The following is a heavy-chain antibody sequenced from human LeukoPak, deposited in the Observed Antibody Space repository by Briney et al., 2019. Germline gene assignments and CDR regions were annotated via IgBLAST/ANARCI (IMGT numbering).Heavy chain of an antibody. Sequence: PSETLSLTCAVYGGSFSGYYWSWIRQPPGKGLEWIGEINHSGSTNYNPSLKSRVTISVDTSKNQFSLKLSSVTAADTAVYYCARTQLQLRYFHGRRRVGDYWGQGTLVTVSS. CDR2: INHSGST. D-gene: IGHD3-9*01. CDR3: ARTQLQLRYFHGRRRVGDY. V-gene: IGHV4-34*01. CDR1: GGSFSGYY. J-gene: IGHJ4*02.